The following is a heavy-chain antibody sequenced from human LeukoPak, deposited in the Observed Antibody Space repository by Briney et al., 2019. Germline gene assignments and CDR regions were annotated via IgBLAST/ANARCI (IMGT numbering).Heavy chain of an antibody. J-gene: IGHJ4*02. D-gene: IGHD2-21*02. Sequence: GGSLRLSCAASGFTFSSYSMNWVRQAPGKGLEWVSSISSSSSYIYYADSVKGRFTISRDNAKNSLYLQMNSLRAEDTAVYCCASLVVTAYELWRGTPFDYWGQGTLVTVSS. CDR3: ASLVVTAYELWRGTPFDY. V-gene: IGHV3-21*01. CDR2: ISSSSSYI. CDR1: GFTFSSYS.